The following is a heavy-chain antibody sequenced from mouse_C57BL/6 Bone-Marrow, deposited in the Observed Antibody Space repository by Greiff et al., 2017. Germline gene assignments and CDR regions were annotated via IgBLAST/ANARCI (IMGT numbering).Heavy chain of an antibody. Sequence: QVQLQQPGTELVKPGASVKLSCKASGYTFPSYWMHWVKQRPGQGLEWIGNINPSNGGTNYNEKFKSKATLTVDKSSSTAYMQLSSLTSEDSAVYYCARRVYYYGSRWDYFDYWGQGTTLTVS. V-gene: IGHV1-53*01. J-gene: IGHJ2*01. D-gene: IGHD1-1*01. CDR1: GYTFPSYW. CDR3: ARRVYYYGSRWDYFDY. CDR2: INPSNGGT.